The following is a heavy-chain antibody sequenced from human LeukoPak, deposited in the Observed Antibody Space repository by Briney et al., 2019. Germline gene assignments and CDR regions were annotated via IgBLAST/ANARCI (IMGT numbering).Heavy chain of an antibody. D-gene: IGHD3-16*02. CDR1: GFRFSSYA. CDR3: AKDHSANDYVWGSYRSHLDY. Sequence: GGSLRLACAASGFRFSSYAMSWDRQAPGKGLEWVSAISGSGVSTYYADSVKGRFTVSRDNSKNTLYLQMSSLRAEDTAVYYCAKDHSANDYVWGSYRSHLDYWGQGTLVTVSS. V-gene: IGHV3-23*01. CDR2: ISGSGVST. J-gene: IGHJ4*02.